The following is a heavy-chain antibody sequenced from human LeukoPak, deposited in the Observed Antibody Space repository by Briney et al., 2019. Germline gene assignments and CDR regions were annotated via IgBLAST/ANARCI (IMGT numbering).Heavy chain of an antibody. CDR2: INQDGTEK. J-gene: IGHJ4*02. V-gene: IGHV3-7*03. CDR3: ARGPLIAAAGTW. D-gene: IGHD6-13*01. Sequence: GGSLRLSCAASGFTFSNAWMNWVRQAPGEGLEWVAKINQDGTEKAYVDSVRGRFTISRDNAKNSLFLQMNSLRAEDTAVYYCARGPLIAAAGTWWGQGTLVTVSS. CDR1: GFTFSNAW.